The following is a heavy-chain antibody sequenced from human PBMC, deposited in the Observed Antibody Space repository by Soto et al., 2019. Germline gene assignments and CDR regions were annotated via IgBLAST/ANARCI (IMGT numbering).Heavy chain of an antibody. J-gene: IGHJ4*02. CDR3: AKSPGMYYYDSSGYYHYDY. D-gene: IGHD3-22*01. Sequence: PGGSLRLSCAASGFTFSNYGMHWVRQAPGKGLEWVVVISFDGRNTDYLDSVKGRFTISRDNSKNTLYLQMTSLRAEDTAVYYCAKSPGMYYYDSSGYYHYDYWGQGTLVTVSS. CDR1: GFTFSNYG. V-gene: IGHV3-30*18. CDR2: ISFDGRNT.